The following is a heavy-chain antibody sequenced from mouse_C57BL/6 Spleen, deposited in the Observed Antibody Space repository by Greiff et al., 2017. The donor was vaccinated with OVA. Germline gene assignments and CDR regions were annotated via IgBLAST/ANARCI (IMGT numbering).Heavy chain of an antibody. CDR1: GFNIKDDY. CDR2: IDPETGDT. J-gene: IGHJ2*01. V-gene: IGHV14-4*01. D-gene: IGHD1-1*01. CDR3: TSYYYGSVFDY. Sequence: VQLKQSGAELVRPGASVKLSCTASGFNIKDDYMHWVKQRPEQGLEWIGWIDPETGDTEYASKFQGQATITADTASNTAYLQLSSLTSEDTAVYYCTSYYYGSVFDYWGQGTTLTVSS.